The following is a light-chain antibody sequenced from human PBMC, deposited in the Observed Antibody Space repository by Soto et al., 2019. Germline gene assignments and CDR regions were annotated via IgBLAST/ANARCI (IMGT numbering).Light chain of an antibody. Sequence: DIQMTQSPYSLSASVGDRVTITCRASQSISDFLNWYQQKPGKAPKLLIYAASTLQSGVPSRLSGSGSGTDLNLTISSLEPEDFATYYCQKTYSTPPTFGQGTKVDIK. CDR1: QSISDF. CDR2: AAS. V-gene: IGKV1-39*01. CDR3: QKTYSTPPT. J-gene: IGKJ1*01.